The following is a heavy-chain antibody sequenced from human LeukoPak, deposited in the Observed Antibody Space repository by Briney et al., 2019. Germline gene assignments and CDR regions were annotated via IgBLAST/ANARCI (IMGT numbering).Heavy chain of an antibody. CDR3: AKKDYYDSSGGAFDY. CDR2: ISGSGGST. Sequence: PSGGSLRLSCAASGFTFSSYAMSWVRQAPGKGLEWVLAISGSGGSTYYADSVKGRFTISRDNSKNTLYLQMNSLRAEDTAVYYCAKKDYYDSSGGAFDYWGQGTLVTVSS. J-gene: IGHJ4*02. V-gene: IGHV3-23*01. D-gene: IGHD3-22*01. CDR1: GFTFSSYA.